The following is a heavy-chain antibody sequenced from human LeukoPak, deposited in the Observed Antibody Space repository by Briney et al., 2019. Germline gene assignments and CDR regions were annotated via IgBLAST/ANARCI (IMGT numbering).Heavy chain of an antibody. CDR2: LYYSGYS. D-gene: IGHD4-17*01. CDR3: ARHNIASDGARLFDF. Sequence: SETLSLTCTVSGGPITSYYWAWLRQPPGKGLEWIGYLYYSGYSKYNPSLTSRVSMSVDTSKNQFSLKLTSVTAADTAVYYYARHNIASDGARLFDFWGRGTLVTVSS. V-gene: IGHV4-59*08. J-gene: IGHJ4*02. CDR1: GGPITSYY.